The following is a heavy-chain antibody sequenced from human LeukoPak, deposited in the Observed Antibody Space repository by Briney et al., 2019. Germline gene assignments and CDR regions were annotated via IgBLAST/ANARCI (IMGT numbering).Heavy chain of an antibody. D-gene: IGHD3-22*01. CDR2: IYSGGST. CDR3: ARTLYDSREVRFDY. V-gene: IGHV3-53*01. Sequence: GGSLRLSCAASGFTVSSNYMSWVRQAPGKGLEWVSVIYSGGSTYYADSVKGRFTISRDNSKNTLYLQMNSLKAEDTAVYYCARTLYDSREVRFDYWGQGTLVTVSS. CDR1: GFTVSSNY. J-gene: IGHJ4*02.